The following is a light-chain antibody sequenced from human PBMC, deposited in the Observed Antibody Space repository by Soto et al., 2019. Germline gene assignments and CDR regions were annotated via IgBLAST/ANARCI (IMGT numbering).Light chain of an antibody. V-gene: IGKV3-20*01. Sequence: EIVLTQSPGTLSSSPGEGVTLSCRASETIRSNYLAWYQKKPGQAPRLLIFGASTRATGIPDKFSGSGSGTDFPLTISRLEPEDFAEYYCQQYGSSPPATFGPGT. J-gene: IGKJ3*01. CDR1: ETIRSNY. CDR2: GAS. CDR3: QQYGSSPPAT.